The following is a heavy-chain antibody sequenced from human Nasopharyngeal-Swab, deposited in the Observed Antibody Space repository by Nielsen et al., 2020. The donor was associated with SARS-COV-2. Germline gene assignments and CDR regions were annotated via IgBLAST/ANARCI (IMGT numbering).Heavy chain of an antibody. J-gene: IGHJ4*02. CDR2: INPSGGST. V-gene: IGHV1-46*01. CDR3: ARVGVGYSGYDSVDY. D-gene: IGHD5-12*01. Sequence: WVRQAPGQGLEWMGIINPSGGSTSYAQKFQGGVTMTRDTSTSTVYLELSSLRSDDTAVYYCARVGVGYSGYDSVDYWGQGTLVTVSS.